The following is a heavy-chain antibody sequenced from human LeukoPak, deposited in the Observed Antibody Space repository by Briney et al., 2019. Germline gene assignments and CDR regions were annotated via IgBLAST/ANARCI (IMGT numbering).Heavy chain of an antibody. CDR3: ARVGVVLPANWFDP. Sequence: ASVKVSCKAYDYTFFNYAINWVRQAPGQGLEWLGWIAPYNHNTHYAQKLQGRVTMTTDTSTNTAYMELRSLRSDDTAVYYCARVGVVLPANWFDPWGQGTLVTVSS. D-gene: IGHD2-2*01. V-gene: IGHV1-18*01. CDR1: DYTFFNYA. J-gene: IGHJ5*02. CDR2: IAPYNHNT.